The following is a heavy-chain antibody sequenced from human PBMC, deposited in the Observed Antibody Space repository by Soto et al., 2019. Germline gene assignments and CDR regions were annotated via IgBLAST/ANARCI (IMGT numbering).Heavy chain of an antibody. D-gene: IGHD2-2*01. CDR1: GGSISSDNYY. J-gene: IGHJ4*02. CDR2: IYHSGST. Sequence: QVQLQESGPGLLKPSQTLSLTCSVSGGSISSDNYYWAWIRQPPGKGLEWIGYIYHSGSTHYKSSLSSRASILVDTSSQFSLKLTSVTASDTAVYFCARGESMMPALLTSPLDSWGQGTLVTVSS. V-gene: IGHV4-30-4*01. CDR3: ARGESMMPALLTSPLDS.